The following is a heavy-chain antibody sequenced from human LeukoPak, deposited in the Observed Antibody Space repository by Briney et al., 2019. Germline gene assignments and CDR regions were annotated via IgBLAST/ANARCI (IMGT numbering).Heavy chain of an antibody. CDR3: ARPPTMYSSGWYADDY. J-gene: IGHJ4*02. V-gene: IGHV5-51*01. CDR2: IYPGDSDT. Sequence: TGESLKISCKGSGYSFTSYRIGWVRQMPGKGLEWMGIIYPGDSDTRYSPSFQGQVTISADKSISTAYLQWSSLKASDTAMYYCARPPTMYSSGWYADDYWGQGTLVTVSS. D-gene: IGHD6-19*01. CDR1: GYSFTSYR.